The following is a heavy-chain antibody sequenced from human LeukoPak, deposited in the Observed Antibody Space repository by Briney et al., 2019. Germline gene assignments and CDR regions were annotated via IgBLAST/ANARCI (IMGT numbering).Heavy chain of an antibody. V-gene: IGHV3-48*01. CDR1: GFTFSSYS. D-gene: IGHD6-19*01. J-gene: IGHJ3*02. CDR3: ARDSVSGWYEDGDDAFDI. CDR2: ISSSSSTI. Sequence: GGSLRLSCAASGFTFSSYSMNWVRQAPGRGREWVSYISSSSSTIYYADSVKGRFTISRDNAKNSLYLQMNSLRAEDTAVYYCARDSVSGWYEDGDDAFDIWGQGTMVAVSS.